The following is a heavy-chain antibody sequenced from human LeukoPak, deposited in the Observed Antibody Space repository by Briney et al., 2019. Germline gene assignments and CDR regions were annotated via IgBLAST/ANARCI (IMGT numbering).Heavy chain of an antibody. D-gene: IGHD6-19*01. CDR2: ITATGDTA. Sequence: TGGSLRLSCVASGFTFTRCDMSWIRQAPGKGLEWVAIITATGDTAYYADFVKGRFTISRDNSRNTVYMQMDSLRAEDTAIYYCAGDRDSDWYSPLDYGGQGSQITVSA. CDR3: AGDRDSDWYSPLDY. V-gene: IGHV3-23*01. J-gene: IGHJ4*02. CDR1: GFTFTRCD.